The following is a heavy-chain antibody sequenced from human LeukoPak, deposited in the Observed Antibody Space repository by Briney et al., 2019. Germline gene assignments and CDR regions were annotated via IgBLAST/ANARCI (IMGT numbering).Heavy chain of an antibody. D-gene: IGHD6-19*01. J-gene: IGHJ6*03. Sequence: PGGSLRLSCAASGFTFSSYAMSWVRQAPGKGLEWVSAISGSGGSTYYADSVKGRFTISRDNSKNTLYLQMNSLRAEDTAVYYCARGSKYSSGWFIYYYMDVWGKGTTVTISS. CDR1: GFTFSSYA. CDR3: ARGSKYSSGWFIYYYMDV. CDR2: ISGSGGST. V-gene: IGHV3-23*01.